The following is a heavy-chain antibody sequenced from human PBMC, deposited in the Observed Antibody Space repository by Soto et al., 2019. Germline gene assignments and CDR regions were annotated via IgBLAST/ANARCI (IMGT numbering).Heavy chain of an antibody. CDR1: GGSISSYY. V-gene: IGHV4-59*01. CDR3: ARGGSSAYYGLFDY. Sequence: SETLSLTCTVSGGSISSYYWSWIRQPSGKGLEWIGYIYYSGSTKYNPSLKSRVTISVDTSRNHFSLKLSSVTAADTAVYYCARGGSSAYYGLFDYWGQGTLVTVSS. CDR2: IYYSGST. D-gene: IGHD3-22*01. J-gene: IGHJ4*02.